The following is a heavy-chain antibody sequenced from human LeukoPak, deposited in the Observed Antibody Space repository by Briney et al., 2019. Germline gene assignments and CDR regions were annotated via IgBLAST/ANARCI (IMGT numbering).Heavy chain of an antibody. CDR1: GYSISSGYY. J-gene: IGHJ6*03. CDR2: IYHSGST. CDR3: ARQETGDLSYYYYYMDV. V-gene: IGHV4-38-2*01. Sequence: SETLSLTCAVSGYSISSGYYWGWIRQPPGKGLECIGSIYHSGSTYYNPSLKSRVTISVDTSKNQFSLKLSSVTAADTAVYYCARQETGDLSYYYYYMDVWGKGTTVTVSS. D-gene: IGHD7-27*01.